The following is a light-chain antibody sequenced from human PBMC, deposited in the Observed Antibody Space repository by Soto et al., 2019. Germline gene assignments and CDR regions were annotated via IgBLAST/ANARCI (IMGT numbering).Light chain of an antibody. CDR2: GES. CDR3: QQYGGSPSIT. V-gene: IGKV3-20*01. J-gene: IGKJ5*01. CDR1: QILSSNY. Sequence: IVFTQSPGTLSLSPGEGATLSCRASQILSSNYLAWYQQKPGQAHRLLIYGESRRATGIPDRFSGSGSGTDFTLAIRRLETEDSAVYDCQQYGGSPSITFGQGTRLEIK.